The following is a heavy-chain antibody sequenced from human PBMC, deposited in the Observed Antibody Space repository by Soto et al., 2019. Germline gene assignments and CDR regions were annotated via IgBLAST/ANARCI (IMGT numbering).Heavy chain of an antibody. Sequence: ASVKVSCKVSGYTLTELSMHWVRQAPGKGLEWMGWMNPNSGNTGYAQKFQGRVTMTRNTSISTAYMELSSLRSEDTAVYYCARELYSSVRFDPWGQGTLVTVSS. CDR3: ARELYSSVRFDP. V-gene: IGHV1-8*01. CDR2: MNPNSGNT. J-gene: IGHJ5*02. CDR1: GYTLTELS. D-gene: IGHD6-25*01.